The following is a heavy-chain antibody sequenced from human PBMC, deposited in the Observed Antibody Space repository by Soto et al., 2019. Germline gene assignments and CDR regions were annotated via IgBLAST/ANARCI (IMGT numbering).Heavy chain of an antibody. Sequence: QVQLVESGGGVVQPGRSLRLSCAASGFTFSSYGTHWVRQAPGKGLEWVAVISYDGSNKYYADSVKGRFTISRDNSKNALYLQMNSLRAEDTAVYYCEKQLWIQLCLDYWGQGTLVTVSS. CDR1: GFTFSSYG. D-gene: IGHD5-18*01. J-gene: IGHJ4*02. CDR3: EKQLWIQLCLDY. CDR2: ISYDGSNK. V-gene: IGHV3-30*18.